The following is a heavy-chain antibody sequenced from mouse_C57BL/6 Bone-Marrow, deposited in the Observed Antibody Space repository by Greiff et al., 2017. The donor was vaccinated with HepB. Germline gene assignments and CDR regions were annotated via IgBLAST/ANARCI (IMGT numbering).Heavy chain of an antibody. CDR2: IRSKSNNYAT. J-gene: IGHJ3*01. D-gene: IGHD1-1*01. V-gene: IGHV10-1*01. CDR1: GFSFNTYA. CDR3: VRHDYYGSSYVGFAY. Sequence: EAGGGLVQPKGSLKLSCAASGFSFNTYAMNWVRQAPGKGLEWVARIRSKSNNYATYYADSVKDRFTISRDDSESMLYLQMNNLKTEDTAMYYCVRHDYYGSSYVGFAYWGQGTLVTVSA.